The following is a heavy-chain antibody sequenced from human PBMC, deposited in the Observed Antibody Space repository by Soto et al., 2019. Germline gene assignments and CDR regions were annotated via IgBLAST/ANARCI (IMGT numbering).Heavy chain of an antibody. J-gene: IGHJ6*03. Sequence: EVQLVESGGGLVQPGGSLRLSCAASGFTFRDYWMHWVRQTPGKGLVWVSRIDGHGGTTNYAGSVKGRLTISRDNAKNTVYLQMNSLRPEDTAVYSCARCSWHKFDMDVLGKLTTVTVAS. CDR1: GFTFRDYW. V-gene: IGHV3-74*01. CDR2: IDGHGGTT. CDR3: ARCSWHKFDMDV. D-gene: IGHD6-13*01.